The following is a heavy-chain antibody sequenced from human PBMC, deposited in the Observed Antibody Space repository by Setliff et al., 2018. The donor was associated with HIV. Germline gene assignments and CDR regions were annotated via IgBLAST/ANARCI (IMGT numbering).Heavy chain of an antibody. CDR3: ARGFTAAAGPTGY. Sequence: GGSLRLSCVASGFTFNIYAMSWVRQAPGKGLEWVSTIGGIDASTNYADSVKGRFSISRDNSKNTLYLQMSSLRAEDTAVYYCARGFTAAAGPTGYWGQGTLVTVS. CDR2: IGGIDAST. V-gene: IGHV3-23*01. J-gene: IGHJ4*02. D-gene: IGHD6-13*01. CDR1: GFTFNIYA.